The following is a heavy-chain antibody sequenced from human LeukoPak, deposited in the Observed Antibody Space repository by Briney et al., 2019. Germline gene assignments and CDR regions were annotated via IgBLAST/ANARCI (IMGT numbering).Heavy chain of an antibody. CDR3: AKDMVEDIVVVPAAYYYYGMDV. D-gene: IGHD2-2*01. Sequence: XXXNXGXXXYADSVKGRFTISRDNAKNSLYLQMTSLRAEDTALYYCAKDMVEDIVVVPAAYYYYGMDVWGQGTTVTVSS. V-gene: IGHV3-9*01. J-gene: IGHJ6*02. CDR2: XXXNXGXX.